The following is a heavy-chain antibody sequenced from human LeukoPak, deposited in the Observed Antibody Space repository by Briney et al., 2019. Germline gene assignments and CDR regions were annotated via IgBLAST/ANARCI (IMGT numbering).Heavy chain of an antibody. J-gene: IGHJ5*02. CDR1: GGSISSYY. CDR3: ARSEGSGLGFDP. D-gene: IGHD3-10*01. V-gene: IGHV4-59*01. CDR2: IYYSGST. Sequence: SETLSLTCTVSGGSISSYYWSWIRQPPGEGLEWIGYIYYSGSTNYNPSLKSRVTISVDTSKNQFSLKLSSVTAADTAVYYCARSEGSGLGFDPWGQGTLVTVSS.